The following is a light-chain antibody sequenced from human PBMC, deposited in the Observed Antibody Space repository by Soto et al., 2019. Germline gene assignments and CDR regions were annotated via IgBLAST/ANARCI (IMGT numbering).Light chain of an antibody. CDR1: QSVTRN. V-gene: IGKV3-15*01. Sequence: EIVMTQSPATLSVSPGERANLSCRASQSVTRNLAWYQQKPGQAPRLLIYGASTRATGIPARFSGSGSGTEFTLTISSLQSEDFAVYYCQQYNNWPPWTFGQGTKVE. CDR3: QQYNNWPPWT. J-gene: IGKJ1*01. CDR2: GAS.